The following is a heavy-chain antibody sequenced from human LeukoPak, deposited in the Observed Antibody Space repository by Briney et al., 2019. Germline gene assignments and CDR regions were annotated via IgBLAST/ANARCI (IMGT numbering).Heavy chain of an antibody. V-gene: IGHV3-33*01. CDR2: IWYDGSNK. J-gene: IGHJ4*02. D-gene: IGHD2-8*01. CDR1: GFTFSSYG. CDR3: ARGVRVLMVYVIGDY. Sequence: GGSLRLSCAASGFTFSSYGMHWVRQAPGKGLEWVAVIWYDGSNKYYADSVKGRFTISRDNSKNTLYLQMNSLRAEDTAVYYCARGVRVLMVYVIGDYWGQGTLVTVSS.